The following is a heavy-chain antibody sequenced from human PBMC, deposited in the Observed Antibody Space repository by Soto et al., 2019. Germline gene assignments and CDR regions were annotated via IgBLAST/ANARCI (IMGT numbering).Heavy chain of an antibody. D-gene: IGHD6-19*01. Sequence: SETLSLTSTVSGGYIISSSYYWGWIRQPPGKGLEWIGSIYYSGSTYYNPSLKSRVTISVDTSKNQFSLKLSSVTAADTAVYYCARHERSYVSSGWYGEFDYWGQGTLVTVSS. J-gene: IGHJ4*02. V-gene: IGHV4-39*01. CDR3: ARHERSYVSSGWYGEFDY. CDR2: IYYSGST. CDR1: GGYIISSSYY.